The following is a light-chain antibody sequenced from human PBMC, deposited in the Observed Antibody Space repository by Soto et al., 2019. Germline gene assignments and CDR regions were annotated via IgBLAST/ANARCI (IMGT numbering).Light chain of an antibody. CDR2: AAS. CDR3: QQSYSTPFLYT. Sequence: DIQMTQSPSSLSASVGDRVTITCRASPSITSYLNWYQQKPGKAPKLLIYAASRLQSGVPSRFSGSGSGTDFTLTISSLQPEDFAAYYCQQSYSTPFLYTFGQGTKLEIK. J-gene: IGKJ2*01. V-gene: IGKV1-39*01. CDR1: PSITSY.